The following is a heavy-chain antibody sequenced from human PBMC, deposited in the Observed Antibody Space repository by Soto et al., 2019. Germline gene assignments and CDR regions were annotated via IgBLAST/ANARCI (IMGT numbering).Heavy chain of an antibody. CDR1: GYTFTSYY. CDR3: ASHTQYYYDSSGYFGGAFDS. D-gene: IGHD3-22*01. V-gene: IGHV1-46*01. Sequence: ASVKVSCKASGYTFTSYYMHWVRQAPGQGLEWMGIINPSGGSTSYAQKFQGRVTMTRDTSTSTVYMELSSLRSEDTAVYYCASHTQYYYDSSGYFGGAFDSWGQGTMVTVSS. J-gene: IGHJ3*02. CDR2: INPSGGST.